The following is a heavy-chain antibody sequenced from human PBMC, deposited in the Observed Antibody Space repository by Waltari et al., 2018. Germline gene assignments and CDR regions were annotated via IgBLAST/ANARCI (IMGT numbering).Heavy chain of an antibody. CDR3: ARDSATGTTYEDWFDP. CDR1: GGSISSYY. V-gene: IGHV4-59*01. J-gene: IGHJ5*02. CDR2: IYYSGST. Sequence: QVQLQESGPGLVKPSETLSLTCTVSGGSISSYYWSWIRQPPGKGLEWIGYIYYSGSTNYNPSLKSRVTISVDTSKNQFSLKLSSVTAADTAVYYCARDSATGTTYEDWFDPWGQGTLVTVSS. D-gene: IGHD1-7*01.